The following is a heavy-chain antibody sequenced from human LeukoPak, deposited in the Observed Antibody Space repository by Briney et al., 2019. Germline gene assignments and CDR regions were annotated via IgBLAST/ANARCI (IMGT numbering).Heavy chain of an antibody. J-gene: IGHJ4*02. CDR2: IDPSDSYT. Sequence: GESLKISCQGSGYSFTNYWISWARQMPGKGLEWVGRIDPSDSYTSYSPSFQGHATISADKFISTAYLQWSSLKASDTAMYYCARRSAHLNHVDYWGQGTLVTVSS. V-gene: IGHV5-10-1*01. D-gene: IGHD1-14*01. CDR1: GYSFTNYW. CDR3: ARRSAHLNHVDY.